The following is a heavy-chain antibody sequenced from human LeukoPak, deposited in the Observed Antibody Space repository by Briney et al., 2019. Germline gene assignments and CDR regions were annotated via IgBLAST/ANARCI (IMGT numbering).Heavy chain of an antibody. D-gene: IGHD6-13*01. CDR1: GFSFSTYT. J-gene: IGHJ4*02. CDR2: ISGASGSYK. V-gene: IGHV3-21*01. CDR3: ARDPYSSSLRGNLDY. Sequence: GESLRLSCAASGFSFSTYTMNWVRQAPGKGPEWVSAISGASGSYKYSADSVKGRFIISRDNAKNSLFLQMNSPRAEDTAMYYCARDPYSSSLRGNLDYWGQGILVTVSS.